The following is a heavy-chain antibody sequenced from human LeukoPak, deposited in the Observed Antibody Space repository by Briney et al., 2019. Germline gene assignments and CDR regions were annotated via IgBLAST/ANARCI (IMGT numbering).Heavy chain of an antibody. CDR2: IIPIFGTA. J-gene: IGHJ2*01. CDR1: GGTFSSYA. CDR3: ARDRLDYYDSSGYLIPFDL. D-gene: IGHD3-22*01. V-gene: IGHV1-69*05. Sequence: ASVKVSCKASGGTFSSYAISWVRQAPGQGLEWMGGIIPIFGTANYAQKFQGRVTITRDTSASTAYMELSSLRSEDTAVYYCARDRLDYYDSSGYLIPFDLWGRGTLVTVSS.